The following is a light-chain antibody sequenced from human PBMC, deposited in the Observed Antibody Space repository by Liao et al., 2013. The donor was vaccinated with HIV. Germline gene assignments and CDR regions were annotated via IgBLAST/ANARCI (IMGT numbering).Light chain of an antibody. CDR3: QVWDNSSDRGV. CDR1: NIGTKS. V-gene: IGLV3-21*04. CDR2: SDG. J-gene: IGLJ3*02. Sequence: SYELTQPPSVSVAPGKTARITCGGNNIGTKSVHWYLQKPGQAPVLVIYSDGARPSGIPERFSGSNSGNTATLTISRVEVGDEADYYCQVWDNSSDRGVFGGGTKLTVL.